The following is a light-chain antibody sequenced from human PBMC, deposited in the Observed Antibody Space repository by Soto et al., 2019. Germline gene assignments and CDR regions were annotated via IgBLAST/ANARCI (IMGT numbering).Light chain of an antibody. J-gene: IGKJ1*01. CDR2: KAS. CDR3: QQYNDHWT. Sequence: DIQMTQSPSTLSASVGDRVTITCLASQSISSWLAWYQQKPGTAPKLLTYKASTLQSGVPSRCSRSGSGTEFTLTISSLQPDDSATYYCQQYNDHWTFGQGTKVEIK. V-gene: IGKV1-5*03. CDR1: QSISSW.